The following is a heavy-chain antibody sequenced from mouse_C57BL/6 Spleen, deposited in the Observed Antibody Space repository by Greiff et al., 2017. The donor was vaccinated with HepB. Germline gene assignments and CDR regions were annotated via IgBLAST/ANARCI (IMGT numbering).Heavy chain of an antibody. CDR1: GYAFTNYL. J-gene: IGHJ3*01. V-gene: IGHV1-54*01. CDR2: INPGSGGT. Sequence: QVQLQQSGAELVRPGTSVKVSCKASGYAFTNYLIEWVKQRPGQGLEWIGVINPGSGGTNYNEKFKGKATLTADKSSSTAYMQLSSLTSEDSAVYFCAREDSTMVKKGFAYWGQGTLVTVSA. CDR3: AREDSTMVKKGFAY. D-gene: IGHD2-1*01.